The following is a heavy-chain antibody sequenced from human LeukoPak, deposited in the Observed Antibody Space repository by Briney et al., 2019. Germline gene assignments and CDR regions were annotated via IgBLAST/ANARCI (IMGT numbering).Heavy chain of an antibody. D-gene: IGHD1-26*01. J-gene: IGHJ6*02. CDR3: ARHLPNRGSHGMDV. CDR1: GASSTSYY. V-gene: IGHV4-59*08. Sequence: SETLSLICTVSGASSTSYYWSWIRQPPGKGLEWMGYIHYSGTTNYNPTVTTRVTFSVDTSKAQVSLKLRSVTAADTAVYYCARHLPNRGSHGMDVWDQGTTVTVSS. CDR2: IHYSGTT.